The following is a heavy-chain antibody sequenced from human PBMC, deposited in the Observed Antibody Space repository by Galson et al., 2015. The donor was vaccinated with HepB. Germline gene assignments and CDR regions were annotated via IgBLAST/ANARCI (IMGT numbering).Heavy chain of an antibody. CDR3: ARVREGSYGSGSSFFDY. CDR1: GGSISSSSYY. CDR2: IYYSGST. J-gene: IGHJ4*02. D-gene: IGHD3-10*01. V-gene: IGHV4-39*07. Sequence: ETLSLTCTVSGGSISSSSYYWGWIRQPPGMGLEWIGSIYYSGSTYNNPSLKSRVTISVDTSKNQFSLKLSSVTAADTAVYYCARVREGSYGSGSSFFDYWGQGTLVTVSS.